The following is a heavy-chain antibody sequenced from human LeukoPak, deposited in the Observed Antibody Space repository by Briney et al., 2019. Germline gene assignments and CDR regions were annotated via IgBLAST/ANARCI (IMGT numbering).Heavy chain of an antibody. CDR3: TTEYYYDSSGYFH. CDR2: IKSKTDGGTT. D-gene: IGHD3-22*01. CDR1: GFTFSNAW. J-gene: IGHJ4*02. Sequence: TGGSLRLSCAASGFTFSNAWMSWVRQAPGKGLEWVGRIKSKTDGGTTDYAAPVKGRFTISRDDSKNTLYLQMNSLKTEDTAVYYCTTEYYYDSSGYFHWGQGTLVTVSS. V-gene: IGHV3-15*01.